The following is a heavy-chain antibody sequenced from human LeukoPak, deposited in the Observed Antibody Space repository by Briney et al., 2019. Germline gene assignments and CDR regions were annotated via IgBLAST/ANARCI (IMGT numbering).Heavy chain of an antibody. J-gene: IGHJ4*02. D-gene: IGHD3-9*01. Sequence: ASVKVSCKASGYTFTSYAMHWVRQAPGQRLEWMGWINAGNGNTKYSQKFQGRVTITRDTSASTAYMELSSLRSEDTAVYYCARRAWVREGILTGYYSYYFDYWGQGTLVTVSS. CDR3: ARRAWVREGILTGYYSYYFDY. V-gene: IGHV1-3*01. CDR2: INAGNGNT. CDR1: GYTFTSYA.